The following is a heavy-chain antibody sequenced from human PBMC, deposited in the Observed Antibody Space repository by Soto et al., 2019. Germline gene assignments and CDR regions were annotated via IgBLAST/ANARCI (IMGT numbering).Heavy chain of an antibody. D-gene: IGHD5-12*01. CDR3: TVGGGWLTDY. J-gene: IGHJ4*02. Sequence: QVQLQESGPGLVKPSETLSLTCSVSGGSLSSGFWGWFRQPPGKGLEWIGFIHYSGSTTYNPSLTSRLTLSLDTSKNPFSLRLSSVTAADTALYYCTVGGGWLTDYWGQGTLVTVSS. V-gene: IGHV4-59*01. CDR2: IHYSGST. CDR1: GGSLSSGF.